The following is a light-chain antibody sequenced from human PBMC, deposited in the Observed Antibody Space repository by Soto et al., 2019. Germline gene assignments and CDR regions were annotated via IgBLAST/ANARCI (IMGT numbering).Light chain of an antibody. V-gene: IGLV2-14*01. CDR1: SSDVGGHNY. CDR2: EVS. Sequence: QSALTQPASVSGSPGQSITISCTGTSSDVGGHNYVSWYQQHPGKAPKLMIYEVSNRPSGVSNRFSGSKSGNTASLTISGLQAEDEADYYCSSHTSSSTLWVFGTGTKVTVL. J-gene: IGLJ1*01. CDR3: SSHTSSSTLWV.